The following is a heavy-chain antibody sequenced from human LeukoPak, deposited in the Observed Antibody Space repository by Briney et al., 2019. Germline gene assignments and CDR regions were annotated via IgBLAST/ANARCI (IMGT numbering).Heavy chain of an antibody. Sequence: SETLSLTCTVSGGSISSYYWSWIRQPPGKGLEWIGYIYYSGSTTYNPSLKSRVTISVDTSKNQFSLKLSSVTAADTAVYYCARGYSSGWQDYWGQGTLVTVSS. D-gene: IGHD6-19*01. CDR2: IYYSGST. J-gene: IGHJ4*02. CDR3: ARGYSSGWQDY. CDR1: GGSISSYY. V-gene: IGHV4-59*01.